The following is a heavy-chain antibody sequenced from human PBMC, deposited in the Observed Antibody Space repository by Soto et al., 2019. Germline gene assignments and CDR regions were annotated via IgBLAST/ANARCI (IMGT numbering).Heavy chain of an antibody. V-gene: IGHV4-4*07. Sequence: SETLSLTCTVSGGAINTFYWSWVRQPAGKGLEWIGRIFSSGSTSFNPSLESRVAMSVDTSKNHFSLNLSSVTAADMAVYYCAREASYSAYNFAHGIQLWSFDFWGQGARVTVSS. CDR3: AREASYSAYNFAHGIQLWSFDF. CDR1: GGAINTFY. D-gene: IGHD5-12*01. CDR2: IFSSGST. J-gene: IGHJ4*02.